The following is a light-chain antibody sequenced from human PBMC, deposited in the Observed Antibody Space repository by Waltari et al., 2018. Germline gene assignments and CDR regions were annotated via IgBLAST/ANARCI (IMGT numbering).Light chain of an antibody. CDR1: SGHSSYA. Sequence: QLVLTQSHSASASLGASVKFTCTLSSGHSSYAIARHQQQPEKGPRYLMKLNSDGSHSKGDGIPDRFSGSSSGAERYLTISSLQSEDEADYYCQTWGTGVFGGGTKLTVL. CDR3: QTWGTGV. J-gene: IGLJ2*01. CDR2: LNSDGSH. V-gene: IGLV4-69*01.